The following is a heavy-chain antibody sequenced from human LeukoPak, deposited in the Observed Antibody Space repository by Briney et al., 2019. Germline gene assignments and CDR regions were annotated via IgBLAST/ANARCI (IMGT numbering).Heavy chain of an antibody. CDR2: MFYSGIT. D-gene: IGHD3-3*01. CDR1: GGSISSSDYY. J-gene: IGHJ4*02. Sequence: SETLSLTCSVSGGSISSSDYYWGWIRQPPGKGLEWIGTMFYSGITYYSPSLKSRVTISVVTSKNQFSLKLSSVTAADTAVYFCARHGSSGVVITNFDYWGQGTLVTVSS. V-gene: IGHV4-39*01. CDR3: ARHGSSGVVITNFDY.